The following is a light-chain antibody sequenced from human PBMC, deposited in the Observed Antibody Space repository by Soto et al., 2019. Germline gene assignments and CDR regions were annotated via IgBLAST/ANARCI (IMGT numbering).Light chain of an antibody. CDR1: QSVSRY. CDR3: EQRSDWPLT. CDR2: AAS. J-gene: IGKJ4*01. Sequence: EIVLPQSPATLSLSPGERATLSCRASQSVSRYLAWYQQKPGQAPRLLNSAASIRATGIPTRFRGSGSWSDFTLTISSLQPEDFAVSYFEQRSDWPLTFGGGTRVEIK. V-gene: IGKV3-11*01.